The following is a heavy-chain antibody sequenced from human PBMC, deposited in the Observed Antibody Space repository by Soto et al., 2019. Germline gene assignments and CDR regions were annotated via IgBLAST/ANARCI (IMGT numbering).Heavy chain of an antibody. J-gene: IGHJ4*02. CDR1: GFTFSSYA. CDR3: AKVQWLASPHWSQYYFDY. D-gene: IGHD6-19*01. V-gene: IGHV3-23*01. CDR2: IGGSGGST. Sequence: GGSLRLSCAASGFTFSSYAMSWVRQAPGKGLEWVSAIGGSGGSTYYADSVKGRFAISRDNSKNTLYLQMNSLRAEDTAVYYCAKVQWLASPHWSQYYFDYWGQGTLVTVSS.